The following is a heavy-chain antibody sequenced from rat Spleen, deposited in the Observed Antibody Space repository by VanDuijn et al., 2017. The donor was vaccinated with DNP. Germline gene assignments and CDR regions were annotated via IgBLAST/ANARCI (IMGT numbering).Heavy chain of an antibody. V-gene: IGHV4-2*01. J-gene: IGHJ2*01. CDR3: AREDSGVDY. Sequence: EVKLVESGGGLVQPGRSLKLSCAAAGFNFNDYWMGWVRQAPGKGLEWIGEINKDSRIIKYSPSLKDKITISRDNAQNTLYLEMSKLGSEDTAIYDCAREDSGVDYWGQGVMVTVSS. CDR2: INKDSRII. D-gene: IGHD1-1*01. CDR1: GFNFNDYW.